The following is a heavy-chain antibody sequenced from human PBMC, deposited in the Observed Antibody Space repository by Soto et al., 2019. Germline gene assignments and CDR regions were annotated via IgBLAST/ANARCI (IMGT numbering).Heavy chain of an antibody. D-gene: IGHD4-4*01. CDR1: GGTFSTYT. Sequence: QVQLVQSGAEVKKPGSSVKVSCKASGGTFSTYTITWVRQAPGQGLEWMGRIIPIIGIINYAQKFQGRVTIRAKKFTGTAYMELTGLRSDDTAVYYCAGDPDSHYNDSHASSYPWGQGTLVTVSS. CDR2: IIPIIGII. J-gene: IGHJ5*02. V-gene: IGHV1-69*08. CDR3: AGDPDSHYNDSHASSYP.